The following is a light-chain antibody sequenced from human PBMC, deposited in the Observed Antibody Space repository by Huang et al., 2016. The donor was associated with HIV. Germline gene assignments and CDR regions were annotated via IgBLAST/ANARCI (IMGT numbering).Light chain of an antibody. CDR2: KVS. CDR3: MQGTHWPPGT. Sequence: VVMTQSLLSLPATLGQPASISCRSSQSLVHSDGNTYLNWFQQRPGQSPRHLIYKVSNRDSGVPDRFSGSGSGTDFTLKISRVEAEDVGIYYCMQGTHWPPGTFGQGTKVEIK. CDR1: QSLVHSDGNTY. V-gene: IGKV2-30*02. J-gene: IGKJ1*01.